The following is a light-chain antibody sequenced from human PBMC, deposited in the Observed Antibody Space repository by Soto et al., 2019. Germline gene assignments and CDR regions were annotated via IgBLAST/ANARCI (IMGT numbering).Light chain of an antibody. CDR2: GAS. CDR3: HQYGSSPPYT. Sequence: EIVMTQSPATLSVSPGERATLSCRASQSVSSNLAWYQQKPGQAPRLLIYGASTRATGIPARFSGSGSGTDFTLTISRLETEDFAVYYCHQYGSSPPYTFGQGTKVDIK. J-gene: IGKJ2*01. CDR1: QSVSSN. V-gene: IGKV3-15*01.